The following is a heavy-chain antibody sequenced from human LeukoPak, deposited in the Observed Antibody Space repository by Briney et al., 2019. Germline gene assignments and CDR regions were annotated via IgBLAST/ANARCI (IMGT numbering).Heavy chain of an antibody. Sequence: PSETLSLTCTVSGGSISSGGYYWNWICQHPGKGLEWIGYIYYSGSTYYNPSLKSRVTISVDTSKNQFSLKLSSVTAADTAVYYCAKDPYGDYGNWFDPWGQGTLVTVSS. CDR3: AKDPYGDYGNWFDP. D-gene: IGHD4-17*01. CDR2: IYYSGST. V-gene: IGHV4-31*03. J-gene: IGHJ5*02. CDR1: GGSISSGGYY.